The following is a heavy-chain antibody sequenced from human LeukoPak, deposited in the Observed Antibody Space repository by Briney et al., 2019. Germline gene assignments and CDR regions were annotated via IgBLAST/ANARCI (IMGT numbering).Heavy chain of an antibody. Sequence: PSETLSLTCTVSGSSISSYYWSWIRQPPGKGLEWIGYIYYSGSTNYNPSLKSRVTISVDTSKNQFPLKLSSVTAADTAVYYCARTPIIAARPYYYMDVWGKGTTVTVSS. CDR3: ARTPIIAARPYYYMDV. D-gene: IGHD6-6*01. J-gene: IGHJ6*03. V-gene: IGHV4-59*01. CDR2: IYYSGST. CDR1: GSSISSYY.